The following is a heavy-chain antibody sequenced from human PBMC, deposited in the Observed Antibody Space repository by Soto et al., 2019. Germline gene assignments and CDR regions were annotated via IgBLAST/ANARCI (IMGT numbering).Heavy chain of an antibody. CDR3: AGEGGGYCSSTSCYSPGYYYGMDV. Sequence: QVQLVQSGAEVKKPGSSVKVSCKASGGTFSCYAISWVRQAPGQGLEWMGGIIPIFGTANYAQKFQGRVTITADESTSTDYRELSSLRPEDTAVYYCAGEGGGYCSSTSCYSPGYYYGMDVWGQGTTVTVSS. D-gene: IGHD2-2*02. J-gene: IGHJ6*02. CDR1: GGTFSCYA. CDR2: IIPIFGTA. V-gene: IGHV1-69*01.